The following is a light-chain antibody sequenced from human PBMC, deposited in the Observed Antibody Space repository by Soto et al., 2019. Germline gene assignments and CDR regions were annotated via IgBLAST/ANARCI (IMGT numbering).Light chain of an antibody. CDR1: QGISSY. J-gene: IGKJ4*01. CDR3: QRYDSAPLT. Sequence: AIRMTQSPSSFSASTGDRVTITCRASQGISSYLAWYQQKPGKAPKLLIYAASTLQSGVPSRFSGSGSGTDFTLTISSLQPVDVATYYCQRYDSAPLTFGGGTKVDIK. V-gene: IGKV1-8*01. CDR2: AAS.